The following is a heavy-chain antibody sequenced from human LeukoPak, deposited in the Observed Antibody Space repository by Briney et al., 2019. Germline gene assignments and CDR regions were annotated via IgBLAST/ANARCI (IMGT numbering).Heavy chain of an antibody. D-gene: IGHD3-16*01. J-gene: IGHJ4*02. Sequence: SETLSLTCTVSGGSISSYYWSWIRQPPGKGLEWIGYIYYSGSTKYNPSLRSRVTISVDTSKNQISLKVRSVTAADTAVYYCARKGVSDLYYFDSWGQGTLVTVSS. CDR1: GGSISSYY. CDR2: IYYSGST. V-gene: IGHV4-59*01. CDR3: ARKGVSDLYYFDS.